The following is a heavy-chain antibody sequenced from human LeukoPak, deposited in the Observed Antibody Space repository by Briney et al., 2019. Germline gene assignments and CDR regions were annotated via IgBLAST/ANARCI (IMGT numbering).Heavy chain of an antibody. CDR1: GFTVSSNY. Sequence: PGGSLRLSCAVSGFTVSSNYMSWVRQAPGKGLEWVSSISGSSRYFSYADSLKGRFTISRDNAKNSLYLQMDSLGVEGTAFYYCATSWGFGDNYWGQGTLVTVSP. D-gene: IGHD3-10*01. V-gene: IGHV3-21*01. J-gene: IGHJ4*02. CDR2: ISGSSRYF. CDR3: ATSWGFGDNY.